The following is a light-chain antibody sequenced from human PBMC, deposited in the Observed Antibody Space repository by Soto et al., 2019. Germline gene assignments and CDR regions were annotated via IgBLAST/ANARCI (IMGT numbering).Light chain of an antibody. J-gene: IGLJ1*01. CDR2: EVT. CDR3: SSYAGNNKYV. CDR1: SSDIGAYND. Sequence: QSALIQPPSASGSPGQSVTISCTGTSSDIGAYNDVSWYQQYPGKAPKLVISEVTKRPSGVPDRVSGSNSGNTASLTVSGLQAEDEAEYFCSSYAGNNKYVFGPGTKLTVL. V-gene: IGLV2-8*01.